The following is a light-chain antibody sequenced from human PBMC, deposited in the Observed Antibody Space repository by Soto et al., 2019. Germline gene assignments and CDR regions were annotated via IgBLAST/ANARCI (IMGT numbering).Light chain of an antibody. Sequence: EIVLTQSPATLSLSPGERATLSCRASQSVSSYLAWYQQKPGQAPRLLIYDASNRAAGIPARFGGSGSGTDFTITISSLEPEDFAVYYCHQRSSWPWTFGQGTKVEIK. V-gene: IGKV3-11*01. CDR2: DAS. J-gene: IGKJ1*01. CDR1: QSVSSY. CDR3: HQRSSWPWT.